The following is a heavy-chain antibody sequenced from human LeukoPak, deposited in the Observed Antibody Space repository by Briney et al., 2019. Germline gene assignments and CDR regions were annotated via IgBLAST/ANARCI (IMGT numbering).Heavy chain of an antibody. V-gene: IGHV3-48*02. CDR3: ASLGYDYVWGSYRYPDY. J-gene: IGHJ4*02. D-gene: IGHD3-16*02. Sequence: GESLTLSCAASGFTFSSYSMNWVRQAPRKGLEWVSYMSISSSTIYYADSVKDRFTTSRENAKNSLYLQMNSLRDEDTAVYYCASLGYDYVWGSYRYPDYWGQGTLVTVSS. CDR2: MSISSSTI. CDR1: GFTFSSYS.